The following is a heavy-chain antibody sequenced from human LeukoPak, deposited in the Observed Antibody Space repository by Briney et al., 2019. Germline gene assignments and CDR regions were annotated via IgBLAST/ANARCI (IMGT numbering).Heavy chain of an antibody. J-gene: IGHJ5*02. CDR3: ARDYTGYFP. D-gene: IGHD3-9*01. CDR2: INSGSSRI. Sequence: GGSLRLSCAASGFIFKSHAMNWVRRAPGKGLEWISHINSGSSRIFYADSVKGRFTISRDNAKNSLYLQMNSLRAEDTAVYYCARDYTGYFPWGQGTLVIVSS. V-gene: IGHV3-48*01. CDR1: GFIFKSHA.